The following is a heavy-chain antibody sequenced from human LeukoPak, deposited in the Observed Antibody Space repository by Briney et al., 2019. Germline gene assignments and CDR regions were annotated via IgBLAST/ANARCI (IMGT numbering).Heavy chain of an antibody. CDR2: IKQDGSEK. V-gene: IGHV3-7*01. CDR3: ARYSGYDDEGEYFDY. CDR1: GFTFSSYW. D-gene: IGHD5-12*01. J-gene: IGHJ4*02. Sequence: PGGSLRLSCAASGFTFSSYWMSWVRQAPGKGLEWVANIKQDGSEKYYVDSVKGRFTISRDNAMNSLYLQMNSLRAEDTAVYYCARYSGYDDEGEYFDYWGQGTLVTVSS.